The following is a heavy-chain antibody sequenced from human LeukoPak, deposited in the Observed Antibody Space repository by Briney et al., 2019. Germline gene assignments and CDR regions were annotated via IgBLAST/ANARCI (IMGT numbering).Heavy chain of an antibody. J-gene: IGHJ6*02. CDR1: GFTFSSYV. V-gene: IGHV3-53*01. CDR2: IDDADST. D-gene: IGHD6-19*01. Sequence: GGSLRLSCAASGFTFSSYVMSWARQAPGKGLEWVSHIDDADSTHYADSVKGRFTISRDNSKNTLFLQMNSLRAEDTAVYYCARKSALIVVSGTIGMDVWGQGTTVTVSS. CDR3: ARKSALIVVSGTIGMDV.